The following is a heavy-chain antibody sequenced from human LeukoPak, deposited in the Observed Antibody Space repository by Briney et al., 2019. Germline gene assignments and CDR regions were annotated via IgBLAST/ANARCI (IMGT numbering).Heavy chain of an antibody. CDR3: ARAVVTLPRSRTSLLAFDI. CDR1: SGSISSSSYY. J-gene: IGHJ3*02. Sequence: SETLSLTCTVSSGSISSSSYYWGWIRQPPGKGLEWIGSIYYSGSTYYNPSLKSRVTISVDTSKNQFSLKLSSVTAADTAVYYCARAVVTLPRSRTSLLAFDIWGQGTMVTVSS. CDR2: IYYSGST. V-gene: IGHV4-39*07. D-gene: IGHD4-23*01.